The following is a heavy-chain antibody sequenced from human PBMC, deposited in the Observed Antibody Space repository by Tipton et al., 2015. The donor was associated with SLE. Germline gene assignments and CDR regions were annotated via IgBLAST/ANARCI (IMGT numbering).Heavy chain of an antibody. CDR1: DGSISSYY. J-gene: IGHJ2*01. V-gene: IGHV4-59*01. Sequence: TLSLTCTVSDGSISSYYWSWIRQPPGKGLEWIGYIYYSGSTNYNPSLKSRVTISVDTSKNQFSLKLSSVTAADTAVYYCARERVAVAATPWYFDLWGRGTLVTVSS. CDR3: ARERVAVAATPWYFDL. CDR2: IYYSGST. D-gene: IGHD6-19*01.